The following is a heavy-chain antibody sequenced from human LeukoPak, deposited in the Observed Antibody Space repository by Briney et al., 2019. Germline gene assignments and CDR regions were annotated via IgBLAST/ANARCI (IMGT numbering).Heavy chain of an antibody. V-gene: IGHV4-39*01. D-gene: IGHD3/OR15-3a*01. CDR1: GGSISSDSFY. CDR2: MYYSGSA. CDR3: ARWTKNYFDY. Sequence: SETLSLTCSVSGGSISSDSFYWGWIRQPPGKGLEWIGSMYYSGSAYYNPSLKSRVTISVDTSKNQFSLKLSSVTAADTAVYYCARWTKNYFDYWGQGTLVTVSS. J-gene: IGHJ4*02.